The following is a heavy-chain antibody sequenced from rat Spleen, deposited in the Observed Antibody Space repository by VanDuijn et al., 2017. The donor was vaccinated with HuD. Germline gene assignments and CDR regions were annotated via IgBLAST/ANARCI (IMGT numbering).Heavy chain of an antibody. V-gene: IGHV1-57*01. CDR3: ALLQWGYYVMDA. CDR1: GYTFTSYD. Sequence: QVQLQQSGAELAKPGSSVKISCKASGYTFTSYDISWIKQTTGQGLEYIGYINTGSGGTYYNEKFKGKATLTVDKSSSTAFMQLSSLTPEDTAVYYCALLQWGYYVMDAWGQGASVTVSS. CDR2: INTGSGGT. D-gene: IGHD1-1*01. J-gene: IGHJ4*01.